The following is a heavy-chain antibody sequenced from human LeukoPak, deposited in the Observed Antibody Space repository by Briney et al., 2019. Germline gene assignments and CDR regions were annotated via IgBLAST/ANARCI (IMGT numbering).Heavy chain of an antibody. Sequence: GGSLRLSCAASGFTFSSYWMHWVRQAPGKGLVWVSRINTDGSSTRYADSVKGRFTISRDNAKNTLYLQMNSLRAEDTAVYYCAKDLKSNYMDVWGKGTTVTVSS. CDR3: AKDLKSNYMDV. CDR2: INTDGSST. V-gene: IGHV3-74*01. J-gene: IGHJ6*03. CDR1: GFTFSSYW.